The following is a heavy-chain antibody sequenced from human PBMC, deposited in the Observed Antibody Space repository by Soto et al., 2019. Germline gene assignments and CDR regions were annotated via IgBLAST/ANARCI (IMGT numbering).Heavy chain of an antibody. CDR1: GFSLNTSGMC. V-gene: IGHV2-70*01. J-gene: IGHJ6*02. Sequence: SGPTLVNPTQTLTLTCTFSGFSLNTSGMCVSWIRQPPGKALEWLALIDWDDDKYYSTSLKTRLTISKDTSKNQVVLTMTNMDPVDTATYYCARISTVGLWFGELPHYYYGMDAWGQGTTVTVSS. CDR3: ARISTVGLWFGELPHYYYGMDA. CDR2: IDWDDDK. D-gene: IGHD3-10*01.